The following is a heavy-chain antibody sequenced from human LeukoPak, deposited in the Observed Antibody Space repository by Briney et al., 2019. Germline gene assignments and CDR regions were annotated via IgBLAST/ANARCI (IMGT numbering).Heavy chain of an antibody. CDR3: ATGYSSGWYFYFQH. J-gene: IGHJ1*01. CDR1: EFTFSNYW. V-gene: IGHV3-7*01. CDR2: IQKDGSQK. D-gene: IGHD6-19*01. Sequence: GGSLRLSCAASEFTFSNYWMSWVRQAPGKGLEWVASIQKDGSQKYYLESVKGRFTISRDNTKNSLYLHMSSLRADDTAVYFCATGYSSGWYFYFQHWGQGSLVSVSS.